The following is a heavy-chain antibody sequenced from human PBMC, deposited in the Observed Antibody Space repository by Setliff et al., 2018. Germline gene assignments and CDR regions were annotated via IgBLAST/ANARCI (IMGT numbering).Heavy chain of an antibody. CDR3: ARLVRYCSTTTCQRASGDEY. CDR2: INNYNFNT. V-gene: IGHV1-18*01. CDR1: GYTFTNYG. Sequence: ASVKVSCKASGYTFTNYGITWVRQAPGQGLEWMGWINNYNFNTNYAQKLQGRVTLTTDTSTTTAYMELRGLTSGDTAIYYCARLVRYCSTTTCQRASGDEYLGQGTLVTVSS. D-gene: IGHD2-8*01. J-gene: IGHJ4*02.